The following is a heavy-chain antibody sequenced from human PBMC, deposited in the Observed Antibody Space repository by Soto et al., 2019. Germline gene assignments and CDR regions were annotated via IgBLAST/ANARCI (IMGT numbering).Heavy chain of an antibody. CDR2: FDPEDGET. CDR1: GYTLTELS. D-gene: IGHD2-21*02. Sequence: EASVKVSCKVSGYTLTELSMHWVRQAPGKGLEWMGGFDPEDGETIYAQKFQGRVTMTEDTSTDTAYMELSSLRSEDTAVYYCATACGGDCYPDNWFDPWGQGTLVTVSS. CDR3: ATACGGDCYPDNWFDP. V-gene: IGHV1-24*01. J-gene: IGHJ5*02.